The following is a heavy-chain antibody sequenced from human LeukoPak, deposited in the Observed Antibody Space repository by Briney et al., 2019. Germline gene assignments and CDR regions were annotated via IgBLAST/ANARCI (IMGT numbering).Heavy chain of an antibody. CDR1: GGSISSSSYY. CDR2: IYYSGST. V-gene: IGHV4-39*01. J-gene: IGHJ4*02. CDR3: ARSYYDFWSGYYNNFDY. Sequence: SETLSLTCTVSGGSISSSSYYWGWIRQPPGKGLEWIGSIYYSGSTYYNPSLKSRVTISVDTSKNQFSLKLSSVTAADTAVYYCARSYYDFWSGYYNNFDYWGQGTLVTVSP. D-gene: IGHD3-3*01.